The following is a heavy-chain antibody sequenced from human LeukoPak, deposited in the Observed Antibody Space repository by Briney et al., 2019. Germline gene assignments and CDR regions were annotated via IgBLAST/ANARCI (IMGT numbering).Heavy chain of an antibody. D-gene: IGHD6-6*01. CDR1: GYSISSGYY. J-gene: IGHJ6*03. Sequence: SETLSLTCTVSGYSISSGYYWGWIRQPPGKGLEWIGSIYHSGSTYYNPSLKSRVTISVDTSKNQFSLKLSSVTAADTAVYYCARDSSSSGWYYHYYYMDVWGKGTTVTVSS. V-gene: IGHV4-38-2*02. CDR3: ARDSSSSGWYYHYYYMDV. CDR2: IYHSGST.